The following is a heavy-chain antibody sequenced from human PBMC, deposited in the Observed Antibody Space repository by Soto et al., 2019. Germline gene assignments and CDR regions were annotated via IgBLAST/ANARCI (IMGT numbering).Heavy chain of an antibody. V-gene: IGHV3-48*04. J-gene: IGHJ4*02. CDR1: GFTFSSYS. D-gene: IGHD2-2*01. CDR2: ISSSSSTI. CDR3: ARTPSTSPAPEED. Sequence: GGSLRLSCAASGFTFSSYSMNWVRQAPGKGLEWVSYISSSSSTIYYADSVKGRFTISRDNAKNSLYLQMNSLRAEDTAVYYCARTPSTSPAPEEDWGQGTLVTVSS.